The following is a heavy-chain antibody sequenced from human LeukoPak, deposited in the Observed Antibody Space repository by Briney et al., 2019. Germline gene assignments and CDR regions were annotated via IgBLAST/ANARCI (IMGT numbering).Heavy chain of an antibody. J-gene: IGHJ5*02. Sequence: SETLSLTCTVSGGSISSGDYYWSWIRQPPGTGLEWIGYIYYSGSTYYNPSLKSRVTISVDTSKNQFSLKLSSVTAADTAVYYCAREIGDYYGSGRSRTPDNWFDPWGQGTLVTVSP. CDR1: GGSISSGDYY. D-gene: IGHD3-10*01. CDR3: AREIGDYYGSGRSRTPDNWFDP. CDR2: IYYSGST. V-gene: IGHV4-30-4*01.